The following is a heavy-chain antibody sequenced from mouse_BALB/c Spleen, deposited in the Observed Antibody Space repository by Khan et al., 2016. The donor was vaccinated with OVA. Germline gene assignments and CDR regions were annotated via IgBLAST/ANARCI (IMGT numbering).Heavy chain of an antibody. D-gene: IGHD2-1*01. J-gene: IGHJ1*03. V-gene: IGHV9-3-1*01. CDR1: GYTFTNYG. CDR3: ARVGNYWDFDV. Sequence: QIQLVQSGPELKKPGETVKISCKASGYTFTNYGMNWVKQAPGKGLKWMGWINTYTGEPTYGDDFKGRFAFSLETSASTAYLQINNLKNEDTATYFCARVGNYWDFDVWGTGTTVTVSS. CDR2: INTYTGEP.